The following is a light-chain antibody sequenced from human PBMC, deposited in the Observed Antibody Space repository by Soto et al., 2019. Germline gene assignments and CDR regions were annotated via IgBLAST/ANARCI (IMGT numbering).Light chain of an antibody. V-gene: IGKV1-5*03. Sequence: DIQMTQSPSTLSASVGDRVTITCRASHSISSWLAWYQQKPGKAPKLLIYKASSLESGVPSTFSGSGSGTEFTLTISSLQPDDFATYYCQQYNSYPWTFGQGTKVEIK. J-gene: IGKJ1*01. CDR3: QQYNSYPWT. CDR2: KAS. CDR1: HSISSW.